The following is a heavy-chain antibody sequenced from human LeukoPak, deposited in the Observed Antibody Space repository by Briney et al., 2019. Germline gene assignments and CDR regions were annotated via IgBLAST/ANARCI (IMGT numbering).Heavy chain of an antibody. CDR3: AGGAGFFDY. Sequence: GRSLRLSRAASGFTLNSYGMHWVRQAPGQGLEWVAVISYDGSNKYSADSVKGRFTISRDNSKNTLYLQMNSLRGEDTAVYYCAGGAGFFDYWGQGTLVTVSS. J-gene: IGHJ4*02. CDR1: GFTLNSYG. V-gene: IGHV3-30*19. CDR2: ISYDGSNK. D-gene: IGHD5-24*01.